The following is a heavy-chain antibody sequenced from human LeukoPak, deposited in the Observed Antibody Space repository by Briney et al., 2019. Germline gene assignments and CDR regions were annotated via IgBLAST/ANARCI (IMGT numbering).Heavy chain of an antibody. J-gene: IGHJ6*02. V-gene: IGHV3-48*03. CDR2: ISSSGSTI. D-gene: IGHD3-10*02. CDR1: GFTFSSYE. CDR3: AELGITMIGGV. Sequence: GGSLRLSCAASGFTFSSYEMNWVRQAPGKGLEWVSYISSSGSTIYYADSVKGRFTISRDNAKNSLYLQMNSLRAEDTAVYYCAELGITMIGGVWGHGTTVTISS.